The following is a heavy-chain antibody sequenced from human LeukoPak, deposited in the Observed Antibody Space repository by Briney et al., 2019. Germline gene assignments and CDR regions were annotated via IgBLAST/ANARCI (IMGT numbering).Heavy chain of an antibody. CDR3: AKEIGAAVYFDY. CDR1: GFTFSSYA. CDR2: ISGSGRTT. V-gene: IGHV3-23*01. D-gene: IGHD6-25*01. Sequence: GGSLRLSCAASGFTFSSYAMSWVRQAPGKGLEWVSAISGSGRTTRFADSVKGRFSISRENSKNTMYMEMNSLRAEDTAVYYCAKEIGAAVYFDYWGQGTLVTVSS. J-gene: IGHJ4*02.